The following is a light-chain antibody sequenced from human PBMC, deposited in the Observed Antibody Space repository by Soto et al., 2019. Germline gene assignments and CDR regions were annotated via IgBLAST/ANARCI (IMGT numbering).Light chain of an antibody. CDR2: AAS. J-gene: IGKJ4*01. V-gene: IGKV1-27*01. Sequence: DIQMTQSPSSLSASVGDRVTLTCRASQGISIYLAWYRQKPGKVPKLLIYAASTLQSGVPSRFSGSGSGTDFTLTISSLQPEDVATYYCQKYNSAPLTFGGGTKVEIK. CDR3: QKYNSAPLT. CDR1: QGISIY.